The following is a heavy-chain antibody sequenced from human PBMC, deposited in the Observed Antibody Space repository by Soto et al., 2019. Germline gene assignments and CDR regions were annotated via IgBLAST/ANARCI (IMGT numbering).Heavy chain of an antibody. D-gene: IGHD5-18*01. Sequence: QVHLVQSGAEVKKPGASVKVSCKASGYTFTAYYLHWFRQAPGQGPEWMGWINPDVGDTKYSQKFQGRVTMTRDTSIDTAYMELSRLKSDDTAVYYCSRGPSHGAFDCWGQGTSVTVSS. V-gene: IGHV1-2*02. J-gene: IGHJ4*02. CDR1: GYTFTAYY. CDR3: SRGPSHGAFDC. CDR2: INPDVGDT.